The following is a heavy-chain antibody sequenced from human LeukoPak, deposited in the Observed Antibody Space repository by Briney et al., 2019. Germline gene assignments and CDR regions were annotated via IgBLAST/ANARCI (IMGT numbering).Heavy chain of an antibody. V-gene: IGHV1-46*01. CDR3: ARGRDGYYYDSSGYLGDY. CDR1: GYTFTSYY. Sequence: ASVKVSCKASGYTFTSYYMHWVRQAPGQGLEWMGIINPSGGSTSYAQKFQGRVTMTRDTSTSTVYMELSSLRSEDTAVYYCARGRDGYYYDSSGYLGDYWGQGTLVTVSS. CDR2: INPSGGST. J-gene: IGHJ4*02. D-gene: IGHD3-22*01.